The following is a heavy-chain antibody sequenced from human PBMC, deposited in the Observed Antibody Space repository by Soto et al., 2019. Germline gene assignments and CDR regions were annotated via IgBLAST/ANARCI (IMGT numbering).Heavy chain of an antibody. CDR2: ISHDANQT. CDR3: ARDASRDGYN. CDR1: GFVFSRYS. J-gene: IGHJ4*02. D-gene: IGHD3-22*01. Sequence: QVQLVESGGAVVQPGRSLKLSCATSGFVFSRYSMHWVRQSPGKGLEWVAVISHDANQTFYAESVRGRFTISKDRYKNTLFLQMNTSRTEDTATYHCARDASRDGYNWGQGTRVTVSS. V-gene: IGHV3-30-3*01.